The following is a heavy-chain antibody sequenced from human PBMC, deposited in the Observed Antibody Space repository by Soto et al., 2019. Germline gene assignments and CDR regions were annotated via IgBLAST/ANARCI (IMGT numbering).Heavy chain of an antibody. V-gene: IGHV3-23*01. CDR1: GFTFSSFA. Sequence: GGSLRLSCAASGFTFSSFAMNWVRQAPGKGLEWVSGVSGSGSSTNYADSVKGRFTISRDNSKNTLFLQMDNLRAEDTAIYYCAKYGSGSYLVLYYYYGMDVWGQGTTVTVSS. CDR2: VSGSGSST. D-gene: IGHD3-10*01. J-gene: IGHJ6*02. CDR3: AKYGSGSYLVLYYYYGMDV.